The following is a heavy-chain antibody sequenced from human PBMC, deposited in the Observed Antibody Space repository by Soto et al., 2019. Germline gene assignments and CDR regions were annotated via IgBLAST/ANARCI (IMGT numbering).Heavy chain of an antibody. D-gene: IGHD5-18*01. V-gene: IGHV1-3*05. J-gene: IGHJ4*02. Sequence: QVQLVQSGAEEKKPGASVKVSCKASGYIFSRNDIHWVRQAPGQRLEWMGWMNAGNGNTRYSREFQARVTFTRDTAASTGYMELSSLRSEDTAVYYCARDAGMVALDYWGQGTLVTVSS. CDR3: ARDAGMVALDY. CDR2: MNAGNGNT. CDR1: GYIFSRND.